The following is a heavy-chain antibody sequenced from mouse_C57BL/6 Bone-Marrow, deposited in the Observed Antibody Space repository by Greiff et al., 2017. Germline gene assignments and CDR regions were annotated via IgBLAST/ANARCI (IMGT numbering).Heavy chain of an antibody. CDR3: ARHVPSLLRFDY. D-gene: IGHD1-2*01. Sequence: EVKVVESGGDLVKPGGSLNLSCAASGFTFSSYGMSWVRQPPDKRLEWVATLSSGGSYTYYPDSVKGRFTIYRDHAKNPLYLPLSSLQSEDTALYYWARHVPSLLRFDYWGQGTTLTVSS. J-gene: IGHJ2*01. CDR1: GFTFSSYG. CDR2: LSSGGSYT. V-gene: IGHV5-6*01.